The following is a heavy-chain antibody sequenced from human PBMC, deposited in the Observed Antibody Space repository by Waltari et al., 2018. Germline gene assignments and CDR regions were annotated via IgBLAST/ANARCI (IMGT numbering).Heavy chain of an antibody. D-gene: IGHD2-8*01. CDR2: IIPIFGTA. Sequence: QVQLVQSGAEVKKPGASVKVSCKASGYTFTSYDISWVRQAPGQGLEWMGGIIPIFGTANYAQKFQGRVTITADESTSTAYMELSSLRSEDTAVYYCASAGICTNGVCYTRYFDYWGQGTLVTVSS. CDR3: ASAGICTNGVCYTRYFDY. CDR1: GYTFTSYD. J-gene: IGHJ4*02. V-gene: IGHV1-69*01.